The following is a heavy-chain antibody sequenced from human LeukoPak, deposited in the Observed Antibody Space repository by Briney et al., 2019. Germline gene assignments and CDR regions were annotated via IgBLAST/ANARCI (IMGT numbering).Heavy chain of an antibody. D-gene: IGHD6-13*01. CDR1: GVSVSNNY. CDR3: ARDPPGIAASGTYY. V-gene: IGHV3-53*01. J-gene: IGHJ4*02. CDR2: IYSRGGT. Sequence: HPGGSLRLSCAVSGVSVSNNYMNWVRQAPGKGLEWVSLIYSRGGTSYADSVKGRFTISRDSSKNTLFLQMNSLRVEDTAVYYCARDPPGIAASGTYYWGQGTLVTVSS.